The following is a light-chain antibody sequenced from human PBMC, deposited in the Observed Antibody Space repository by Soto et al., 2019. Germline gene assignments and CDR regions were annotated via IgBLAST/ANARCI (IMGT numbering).Light chain of an antibody. CDR1: PSVLYSSNNMNY. CDR3: QHYGSVLPET. CDR2: AAS. Sequence: DILMTQSPSSLTVSLGESATINCKSTPSVLYSSNNMNYLAWYQQKSGQPPRLLIVAASDRARGVPDRFSGSGSGTDFSLTISRLEPEDFGMYYCQHYGSVLPETFGQGTKVDIK. V-gene: IGKV4-1*01. J-gene: IGKJ1*01.